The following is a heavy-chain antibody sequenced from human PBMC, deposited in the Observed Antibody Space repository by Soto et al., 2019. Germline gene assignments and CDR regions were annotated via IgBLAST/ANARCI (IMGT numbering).Heavy chain of an antibody. CDR3: TTENLAMYYFDY. D-gene: IGHD2-2*01. CDR1: GFTFSNAW. CDR2: IKSKTDGGTT. J-gene: IGHJ4*02. V-gene: IGHV3-15*01. Sequence: SCAASGFTFSNAWMSWVRQAPGKGLEWVGRIKSKTDGGTTDYAAPVKGRFTISRDDSKNTLYLQMNSLKTEDTAVYYCTTENLAMYYFDYWGRGTLVTVSS.